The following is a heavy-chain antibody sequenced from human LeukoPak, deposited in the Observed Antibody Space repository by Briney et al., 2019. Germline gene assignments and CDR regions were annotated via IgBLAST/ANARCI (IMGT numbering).Heavy chain of an antibody. Sequence: PGGSLRLSCAASGFTFSSYDMHWVRQATGKGLEWVSAIGTAGDPYYPGSVKGRFTISRENAKNSLYLQMISLRAGDTAVYYCERGLKYCGGGSCYNGDAFDIWGQGTMVTVFS. CDR2: IGTAGDP. J-gene: IGHJ3*02. CDR3: ERGLKYCGGGSCYNGDAFDI. V-gene: IGHV3-13*05. D-gene: IGHD2-15*01. CDR1: GFTFSSYD.